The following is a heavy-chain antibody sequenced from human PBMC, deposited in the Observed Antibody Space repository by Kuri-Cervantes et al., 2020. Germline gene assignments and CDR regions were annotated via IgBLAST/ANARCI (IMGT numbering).Heavy chain of an antibody. CDR2: IYYSGST. CDR1: GYSISSGYY. D-gene: IGHD2-2*01. V-gene: IGHV4-38-2*01. J-gene: IGHJ3*02. Sequence: SQTLSLTCAVSGYSISSGYYWGWIRQPPGKGLEWIGSIYYSGSTYYNPSLKSRVTISVDTSKNQFSLKLSSVTAADTAVYYCASGTTLDIWGQGTMVTVSS. CDR3: ASGTTLDI.